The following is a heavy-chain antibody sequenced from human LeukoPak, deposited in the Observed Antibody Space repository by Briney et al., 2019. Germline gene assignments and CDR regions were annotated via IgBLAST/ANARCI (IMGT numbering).Heavy chain of an antibody. CDR2: ISSSSSYI. CDR3: ARVHQYYYGSGIRYYYYMDV. Sequence: PGGSLRLSCAASGFTFSSYSMNWVRQAPGKGLEWVPSISSSSSYIYYADSVKGRFTISRDNAKNSLYLQMNSLRAEDTAVYYCARVHQYYYGSGIRYYYYMDVWGKGTTVTISS. CDR1: GFTFSSYS. V-gene: IGHV3-21*01. D-gene: IGHD3-10*01. J-gene: IGHJ6*03.